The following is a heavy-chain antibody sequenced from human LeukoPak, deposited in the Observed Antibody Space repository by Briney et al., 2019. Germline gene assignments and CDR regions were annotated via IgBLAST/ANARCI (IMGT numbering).Heavy chain of an antibody. Sequence: GGSLRLSGAASGFTSSSYAMHWLRQAPGKGLEGGAVISYGGRNKYYADSVKGRFTISRDNSKNTLYLQMNSLRAEDTAVYYCARGTLYYGSESYDYWGQGTLVIVSS. D-gene: IGHD3-10*01. V-gene: IGHV3-30*04. CDR3: ARGTLYYGSESYDY. CDR1: GFTSSSYA. CDR2: ISYGGRNK. J-gene: IGHJ4*02.